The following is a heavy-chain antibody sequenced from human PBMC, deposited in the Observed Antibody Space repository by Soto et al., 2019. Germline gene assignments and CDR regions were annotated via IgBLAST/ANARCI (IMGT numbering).Heavy chain of an antibody. CDR3: ARDHCSSTSCYAATYGMDV. V-gene: IGHV3-48*01. D-gene: IGHD2-2*01. CDR2: ISSSSTI. CDR1: GFTFSSYS. Sequence: GGSLRLSCAASGFTFSSYSMNWVRQAPGKGLEWVSYISSSSTIYYADSVKGRFTISRDNAKNSLYLQMNSLRAEDTAVYYCARDHCSSTSCYAATYGMDVWGQGTTVTVSS. J-gene: IGHJ6*02.